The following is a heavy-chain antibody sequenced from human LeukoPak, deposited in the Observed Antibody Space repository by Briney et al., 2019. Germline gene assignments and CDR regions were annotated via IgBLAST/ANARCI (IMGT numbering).Heavy chain of an antibody. J-gene: IGHJ4*02. D-gene: IGHD3-10*01. V-gene: IGHV4-59*11. CDR3: ARSYNSGSYYPYYFDY. CDR2: IYYTGST. CDR1: GGSISSHF. Sequence: SETLSLTCTVSGGSISSHFWSWVRQPPGKGLKWIGSIYYTGSTNYNPSLKSRITMSVDTSKNQFSLKLSSVTAADTVVYYCARSYNSGSYYPYYFDYWGQGTLVTVSS.